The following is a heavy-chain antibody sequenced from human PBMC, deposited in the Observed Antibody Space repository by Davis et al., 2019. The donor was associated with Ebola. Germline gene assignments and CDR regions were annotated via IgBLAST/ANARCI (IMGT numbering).Heavy chain of an antibody. J-gene: IGHJ4*02. CDR2: IKQDGSKK. Sequence: GESLKISCAASGFTFSSHWMNWVRQGPGKGLEWVANIKQDGSKKNYLDSVKDRFTISRDNAKNAVYLQMNSLRAEDTAVFYCAEGGTNNFLGANWGQGTLVTVSS. D-gene: IGHD2-8*01. V-gene: IGHV3-7*03. CDR3: AEGGTNNFLGAN. CDR1: GFTFSSHW.